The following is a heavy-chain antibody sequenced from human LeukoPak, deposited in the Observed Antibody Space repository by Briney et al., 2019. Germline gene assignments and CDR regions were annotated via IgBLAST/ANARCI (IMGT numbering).Heavy chain of an antibody. CDR3: ARRGHFDY. CDR2: IYYSGST. Sequence: SETLSLTCTVSGGSISSYYWSWIRQPPGKGLEWIGYIYYSGSTNYNPSLKSRVTISVDTSKNQFSLKLSSVTAADTAVYYCARRGHFDYWGQGTLVTVSS. D-gene: IGHD3/OR15-3a*01. CDR1: GGSISSYY. J-gene: IGHJ4*02. V-gene: IGHV4-59*08.